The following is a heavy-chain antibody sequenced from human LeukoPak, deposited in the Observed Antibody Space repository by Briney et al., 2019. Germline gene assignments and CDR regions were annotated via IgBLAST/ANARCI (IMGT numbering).Heavy chain of an antibody. V-gene: IGHV4-30-4*08. CDR3: ARDGTGDRYGFDY. CDR1: GGSISSGDYY. D-gene: IGHD7-27*01. Sequence: PSQTLSLTCTVSGGSISSGDYYWSWIRQPPGKGLEWMGYIYYSGSTYYNPSLKSRVTISVDTSKNQFSLKLSSVTAADTAVYYCARDGTGDRYGFDYWGQGTLVTVSS. J-gene: IGHJ4*02. CDR2: IYYSGST.